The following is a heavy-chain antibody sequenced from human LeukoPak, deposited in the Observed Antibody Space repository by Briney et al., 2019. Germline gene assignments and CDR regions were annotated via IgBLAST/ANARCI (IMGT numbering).Heavy chain of an antibody. CDR2: IHHSGDT. D-gene: IGHD3-16*02. CDR3: ARVAWIPIGGVIVTAFDY. V-gene: IGHV4-4*02. J-gene: IGHJ4*02. CDR1: GGSISGDSW. Sequence: SGTLSLTCAVSGGSISGDSWWSWVRRSPGKGLEWIGEIHHSGDTDYNSSLKSRVTISLDKSKTQFSLTLNSVTAADTAVYYCARVAWIPIGGVIVTAFDYWGQGTLVTVSS.